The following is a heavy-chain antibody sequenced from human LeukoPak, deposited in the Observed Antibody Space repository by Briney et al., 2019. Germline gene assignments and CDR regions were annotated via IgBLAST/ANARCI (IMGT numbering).Heavy chain of an antibody. D-gene: IGHD3-22*01. CDR3: AYDTAKLYYFDY. CDR2: INPSGGST. CDR1: GYTFTSYY. J-gene: IGHJ4*02. V-gene: IGHV1-46*01. Sequence: ASVKVSCKASGYTFTSYYMHWVRQAPGQGLEWMGIINPSGGSTSYAQKFQGRVTVTRDTSTSTVYMELSSLRSEDTAVYYCAYDTAKLYYFDYWGQGTLVTVSS.